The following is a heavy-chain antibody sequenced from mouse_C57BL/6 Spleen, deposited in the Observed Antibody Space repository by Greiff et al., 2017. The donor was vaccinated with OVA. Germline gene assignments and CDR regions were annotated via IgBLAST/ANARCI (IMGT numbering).Heavy chain of an antibody. D-gene: IGHD5-1-1*01. CDR1: GYTFTSYW. Sequence: QVQLQQSGAELVKPGASVKLSCKASGYTFTSYWMHWVKQRPGQGLEWIGMIHPNSGSTNYNEKFKSKATLTVDKSSSTAYMQLSSLTSEDSAVYYCAKCLLLSYFAYWGQGTLVTVSA. J-gene: IGHJ3*01. V-gene: IGHV1-64*01. CDR2: IHPNSGST. CDR3: AKCLLLSYFAY.